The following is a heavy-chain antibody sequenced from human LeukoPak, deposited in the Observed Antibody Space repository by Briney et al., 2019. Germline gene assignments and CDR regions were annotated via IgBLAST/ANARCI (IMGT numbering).Heavy chain of an antibody. V-gene: IGHV4-34*01. Sequence: LRLSCAASGFTFSGYGMHWVRQPPGKGLEWIGEIYHSGSTNYNPSLKSRVSIFVDASKNQFSLRLSSVTAADTAVYYCARHARDGYEPRFPDYWGQGTLVTVSS. D-gene: IGHD5-24*01. CDR1: GFTFSGYG. CDR3: ARHARDGYEPRFPDY. J-gene: IGHJ4*02. CDR2: IYHSGST.